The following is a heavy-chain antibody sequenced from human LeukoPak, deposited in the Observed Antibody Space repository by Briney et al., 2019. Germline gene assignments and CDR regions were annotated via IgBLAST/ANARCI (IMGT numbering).Heavy chain of an antibody. J-gene: IGHJ4*02. D-gene: IGHD2-8*01. CDR2: ISAYNGNT. CDR1: GYTFTSYG. Sequence: ASVKVSCKASGYTFTSYGISWVRQAPGQGLEWMGWISAYNGNTNYAQKLQGRVTVTTDTSTRTAYMELRSLRSDDTAVYYCARTNLDCKNGVCYDYWGQGTLVTVSS. CDR3: ARTNLDCKNGVCYDY. V-gene: IGHV1-18*01.